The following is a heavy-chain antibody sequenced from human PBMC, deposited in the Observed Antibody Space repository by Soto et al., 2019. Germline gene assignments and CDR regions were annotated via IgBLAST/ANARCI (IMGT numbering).Heavy chain of an antibody. CDR1: GGTFSGYA. J-gene: IGHJ4*02. V-gene: IGHV1-69*13. D-gene: IGHD3-16*01. CDR2: IIPIFGTA. CDR3: ARASASLDGSLGAFDVYYFDY. Sequence: GASVKVSCKASGGTFSGYAISWVRQAPGQGLEWMGGIIPIFGTANYAQKFQGRVTITADESTSTAYMELSSLRSEDTAVYYCARASASLDGSLGAFDVYYFDYWGQGTLVTVSS.